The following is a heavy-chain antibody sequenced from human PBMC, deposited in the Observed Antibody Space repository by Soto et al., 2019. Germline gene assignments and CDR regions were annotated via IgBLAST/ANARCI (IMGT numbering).Heavy chain of an antibody. CDR2: ISAYNGNT. Sequence: QVQLVQSGAEVKKPGASVKVYSKASGYTFTSYGISWVRQAPGQGLEWKGRISAYNGNTNHAQKVQGRVTMTTDTSKSTACMERRRLRSDVTAFYYWARDQQEQVRVGGWFDPWGQGTLVTVSS. CDR1: GYTFTSYG. D-gene: IGHD6-13*01. CDR3: ARDQQEQVRVGGWFDP. V-gene: IGHV1-18*01. J-gene: IGHJ5*02.